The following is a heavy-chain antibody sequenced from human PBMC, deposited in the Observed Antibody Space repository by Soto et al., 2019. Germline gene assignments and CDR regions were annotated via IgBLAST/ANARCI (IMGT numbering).Heavy chain of an antibody. CDR3: ARDRGEVAGQYFDY. D-gene: IGHD6-19*01. Sequence: SETLSLTCAVSGFSISSGRLWGWIRQPPGKGLEWLGYIYYTGTTYYSPSLKSRLTMSVDTSRNQFSLKLDSMTAVDTAVYYCARDRGEVAGQYFDYWGQGTLVTVSS. V-gene: IGHV4-28*03. CDR1: GFSISSGRL. CDR2: IYYTGTT. J-gene: IGHJ4*02.